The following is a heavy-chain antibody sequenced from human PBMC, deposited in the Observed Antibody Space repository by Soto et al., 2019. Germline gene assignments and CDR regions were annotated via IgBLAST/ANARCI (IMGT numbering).Heavy chain of an antibody. CDR2: IYPGDSDT. D-gene: IGHD5-12*01. J-gene: IGHJ4*02. Sequence: GESLKISCKASGYTFNRNWIGWVRQVPGKGLESMGVIYPGDSDTIYNPSFQGRATISVDTSISTAFLQWSSLRASDTAIYYCARSRDGYNSVFDYWGQGILVTGSS. CDR3: ARSRDGYNSVFDY. CDR1: GYTFNRNW. V-gene: IGHV5-51*01.